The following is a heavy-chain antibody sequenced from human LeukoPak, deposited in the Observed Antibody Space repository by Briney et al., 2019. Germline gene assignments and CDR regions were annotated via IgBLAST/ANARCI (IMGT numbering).Heavy chain of an antibody. CDR2: INPNSGGT. CDR1: GYTFTGYY. CDR3: AREAVVATTRYYYYMDV. D-gene: IGHD2-15*01. V-gene: IGHV1-2*02. Sequence: ASVKVSCKASGYTFTGYYMHWVRQAPGQGLEWMGWINPNSGGTNYAQKFQGRVTMTRDTSISTAYMELSRLRSDDTAVYYCAREAVVATTRYYYYMDVWGKGTTVTVSS. J-gene: IGHJ6*03.